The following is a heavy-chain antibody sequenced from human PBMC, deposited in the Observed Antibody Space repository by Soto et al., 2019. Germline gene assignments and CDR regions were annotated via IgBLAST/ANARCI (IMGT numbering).Heavy chain of an antibody. CDR3: ARGVYGSGNYYTGPSAFDI. Sequence: QVQLEQSGAEVKKPGSSVKVSCKASGGTLSDHGVAWLRQAPGQGLEWMGGTIPVFNTAKYAQKFKGRVTVTAEKFKNIAYNPLSSLRSEDTGLYFCARGVYGSGNYYTGPSAFDIWGQWTMVSVSS. CDR1: GGTLSDHG. J-gene: IGHJ3*02. CDR2: TIPVFNTA. V-gene: IGHV1-69*06. D-gene: IGHD3-10*01.